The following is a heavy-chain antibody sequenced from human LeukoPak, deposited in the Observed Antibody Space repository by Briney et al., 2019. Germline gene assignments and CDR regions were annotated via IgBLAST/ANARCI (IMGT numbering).Heavy chain of an antibody. D-gene: IGHD5-18*01. J-gene: IGHJ4*02. V-gene: IGHV4-59*08. CDR2: IYYSGST. CDR1: GGSISSYY. CDR3: ARLYSYGYRGYFDY. Sequence: SETLSLTCTVSGGSISSYYWSWIRQPPGKGLEWIGYIYYSGSTNYNPSLKSRVTISVDTSKNQFSLKLSSVTAADTAVYYCARLYSYGYRGYFDYWGQGTLVTVSS.